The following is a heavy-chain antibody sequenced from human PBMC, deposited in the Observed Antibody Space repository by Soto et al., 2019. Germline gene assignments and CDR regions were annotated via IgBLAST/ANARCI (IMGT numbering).Heavy chain of an antibody. CDR2: MNPNSGNT. D-gene: IGHD1-26*01. CDR1: GYTFTSYD. J-gene: IGHJ3*02. Sequence: ASVKVSCKASGYTFTSYDINWVRQATGQGLEWMGWMNPNSGNTGYAQKFQGRVTMTRNTSISTAYMELSSLRSEDTAVYYCARSDWEGYAFDIWGQGTMVTVSS. V-gene: IGHV1-8*01. CDR3: ARSDWEGYAFDI.